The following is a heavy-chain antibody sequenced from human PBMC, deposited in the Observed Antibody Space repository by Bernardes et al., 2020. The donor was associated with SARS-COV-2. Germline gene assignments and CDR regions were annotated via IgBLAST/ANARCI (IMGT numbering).Heavy chain of an antibody. V-gene: IGHV5-10-1*01. CDR2: IDPSDSYT. J-gene: IGHJ4*02. CDR1: GYTFTNYW. D-gene: IGHD2-2*01. CDR3: ARLPAGRNFDY. Sequence: GESLKISCEASGYTFTNYWISWVRQMPGRDLEWMGRIDPSDSYTNYSPSFQGHATISVDKSISTAFLEWSSLKASDTAIYYCARLPAGRNFDYWGQGTLVTVSS.